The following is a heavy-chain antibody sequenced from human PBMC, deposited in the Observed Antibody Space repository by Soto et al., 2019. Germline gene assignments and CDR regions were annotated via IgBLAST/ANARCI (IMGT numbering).Heavy chain of an antibody. J-gene: IGHJ4*02. CDR3: ARISGGPIC. CDR2: IHSAGGT. V-gene: IGHV4-4*07. Sequence: AETLSLTCSVSASTISGHYWNWCRQPAGKPREWIGRIHSAGGTNYNVPRTIRVTMSVDTSKNQLSLKLRSVTAADTAVDYCARISGGPICWGQGTLVTVSS. CDR1: ASTISGHY.